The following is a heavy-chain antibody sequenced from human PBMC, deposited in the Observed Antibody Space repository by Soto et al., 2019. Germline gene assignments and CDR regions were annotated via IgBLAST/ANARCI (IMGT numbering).Heavy chain of an antibody. D-gene: IGHD3-10*01. V-gene: IGHV1-46*01. CDR2: INPTGGST. J-gene: IGHJ6*02. Sequence: ASVKVSCKASGYTFTGYYMHWVRQAPGQGLEWMGIINPTGGSTTYAQKFQGRVTVTRDTSTNTVYMELSSLRSDDTAVYYCARGGAESIYGMDVWGQGTTVTVSS. CDR1: GYTFTGYY. CDR3: ARGGAESIYGMDV.